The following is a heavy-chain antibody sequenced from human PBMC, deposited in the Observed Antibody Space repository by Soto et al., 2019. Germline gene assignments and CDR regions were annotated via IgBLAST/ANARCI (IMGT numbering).Heavy chain of an antibody. CDR3: ARDRSSSTWSYYYYYAMDV. CDR2: INPGKGNT. Sequence: GASVKVSCKASGYTFTSYVMHWLRQAPGQRLEWMGWINPGKGNTKYSHKFQGRVTITRDTSASTAYMELSSLRSEDTAVYYCARDRSSSTWSYYYYYAMDVWGQGTTVTVSS. CDR1: GYTFTSYV. J-gene: IGHJ6*02. V-gene: IGHV1-3*01. D-gene: IGHD6-13*01.